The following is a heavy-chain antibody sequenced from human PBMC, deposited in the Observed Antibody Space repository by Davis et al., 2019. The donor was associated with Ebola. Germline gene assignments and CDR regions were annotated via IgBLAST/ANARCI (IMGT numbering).Heavy chain of an antibody. CDR1: GGSFSGYY. Sequence: SQTLSLTCAVYGGSFSGYYWSWIRQPPGKGLEWIGYIYYSGSTYYKPSLKSRVTISLDTSKNQFSLNLSSVTAADTAVYYCARDLRYDSSGSDYYFYMDVWGKGTTVTVSS. CDR3: ARDLRYDSSGSDYYFYMDV. V-gene: IGHV4-34*09. CDR2: IYYSGST. J-gene: IGHJ6*03. D-gene: IGHD3-22*01.